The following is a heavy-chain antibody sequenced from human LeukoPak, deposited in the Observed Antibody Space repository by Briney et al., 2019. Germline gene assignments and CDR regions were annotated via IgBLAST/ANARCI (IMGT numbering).Heavy chain of an antibody. V-gene: IGHV1-2*02. CDR2: INPNSGGT. D-gene: IGHD3-16*01. J-gene: IGHJ3*02. CDR1: GYTFTGYY. Sequence: ASVKVSCKASGYTFTGYYMHWVRQAPGQGLEWMGWINPNSGGTNYAQKLQGRVTMTTDTSTSTAYMELRSLRSDDTAVYYCARDPPLGDAFDIWGQGTMVTVSS. CDR3: ARDPPLGDAFDI.